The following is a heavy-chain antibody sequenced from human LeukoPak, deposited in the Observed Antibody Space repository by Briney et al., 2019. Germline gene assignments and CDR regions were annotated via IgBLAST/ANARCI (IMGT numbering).Heavy chain of an antibody. CDR2: IIPILGIA. D-gene: IGHD3-22*01. Sequence: AASVKVSCKASGGTFSSYAISWVRQAPGQGLEWMGRIIPILGIANYAQKFQGRVTITADKSTCTAYMELSSLRSEDTAVYYCARDPIPYYYDSSGYSGDYWGQGTLVTVSS. CDR3: ARDPIPYYYDSSGYSGDY. V-gene: IGHV1-69*04. CDR1: GGTFSSYA. J-gene: IGHJ4*02.